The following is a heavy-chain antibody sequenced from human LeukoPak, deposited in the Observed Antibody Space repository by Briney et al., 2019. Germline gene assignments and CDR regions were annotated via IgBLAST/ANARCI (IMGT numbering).Heavy chain of an antibody. CDR2: IYYSGST. D-gene: IGHD2-2*01. Sequence: SETLSLTCTVSGGSISSYYWSWIRQPPGKGLEWIGYIYYSGSTSYNPSLKSRVTISVDTSKNQISLKVRSVTAADTAVYYCARTTEDCSSTSCYQYWSDPWGQGTLVTVSS. V-gene: IGHV4-59*01. CDR1: GGSISSYY. CDR3: ARTTEDCSSTSCYQYWSDP. J-gene: IGHJ5*02.